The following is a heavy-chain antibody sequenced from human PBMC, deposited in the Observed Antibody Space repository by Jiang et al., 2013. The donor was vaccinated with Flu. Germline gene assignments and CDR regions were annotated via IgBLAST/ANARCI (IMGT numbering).Heavy chain of an antibody. Sequence: SGAEVKKPGSSVKVSCKASGGTFSSYTISWVRQAPGQGLEWMGRIIPILGIANYAQKFQGRVTITADKSTSTAYMELSSLRSEDTAVYYCARGPHYYDSSGYYFDYWGQGTLVTVSS. V-gene: IGHV1-69*04. J-gene: IGHJ4*02. CDR3: ARGPHYYDSSGYYFDY. D-gene: IGHD3-22*01. CDR1: GGTFSSYT. CDR2: IIPILGIA.